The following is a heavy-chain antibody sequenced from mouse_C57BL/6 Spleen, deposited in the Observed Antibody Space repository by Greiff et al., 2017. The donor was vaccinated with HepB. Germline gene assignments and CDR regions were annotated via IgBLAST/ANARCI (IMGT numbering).Heavy chain of an antibody. D-gene: IGHD1-1*01. V-gene: IGHV1-15*01. Sequence: QVQLQQSGAELVRPGASVTLSCKASGYTFTDYEMHWVKQTPVHGLEWIGAIDPETGGTAYNQKFKGKAILTADKSSSTAYMELRSLTSEDSAVYYCTRIITTVDPWFAYWGQGTLVTVSA. CDR3: TRIITTVDPWFAY. CDR1: GYTFTDYE. J-gene: IGHJ3*01. CDR2: IDPETGGT.